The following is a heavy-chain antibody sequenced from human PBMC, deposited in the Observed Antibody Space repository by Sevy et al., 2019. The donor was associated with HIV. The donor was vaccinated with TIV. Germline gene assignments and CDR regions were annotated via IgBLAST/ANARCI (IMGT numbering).Heavy chain of an antibody. D-gene: IGHD3-9*01. CDR2: ISGSGGST. Sequence: GGSLRLSCAASGFTFSSYAMSWVRQAPGKGLEWVSAISGSGGSTYYADSVKGRLTISGENSRNTRYLQMNSRRAEDTAVYYCEKGGELRYFDDRPNASNYYYGMDVWGQGTTVTVSS. CDR1: GFTFSSYA. J-gene: IGHJ6*02. V-gene: IGHV3-23*01. CDR3: EKGGELRYFDDRPNASNYYYGMDV.